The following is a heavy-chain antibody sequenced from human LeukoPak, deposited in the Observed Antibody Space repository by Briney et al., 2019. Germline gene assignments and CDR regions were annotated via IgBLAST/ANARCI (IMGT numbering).Heavy chain of an antibody. Sequence: PSETLSLTCTVSGGSISSSSYYWGWIRQPPGKGLEWIGSIYYSGSTYYNPSLKSRVTISVDTSKNQFSLKLSSVTAADTAVYYCARIIAAAGPYYYDYYGMDVWGQGTTVTVSS. CDR3: ARIIAAAGPYYYDYYGMDV. V-gene: IGHV4-39*01. J-gene: IGHJ6*02. D-gene: IGHD6-13*01. CDR2: IYYSGST. CDR1: GGSISSSSYY.